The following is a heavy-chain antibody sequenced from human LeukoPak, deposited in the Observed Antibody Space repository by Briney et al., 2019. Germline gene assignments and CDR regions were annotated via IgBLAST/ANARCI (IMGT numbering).Heavy chain of an antibody. CDR1: LYTFPQYY. J-gene: IGHJ3*02. V-gene: IGHV1-2*02. Sequence: SVPVPHLACLYTFPQYYMHWLGQAPRQGRAWVGWINPNSEGTNYAQKFQGRVTMNKDTSISTAYREWSRLRSDDPAGYYCPRDRGSYFSDASDIWGQATMVTVS. CDR3: PRDRGSYFSDASDI. D-gene: IGHD1-26*01. CDR2: INPNSEGT.